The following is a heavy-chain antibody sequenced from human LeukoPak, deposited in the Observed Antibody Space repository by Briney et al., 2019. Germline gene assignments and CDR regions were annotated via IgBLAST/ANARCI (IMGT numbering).Heavy chain of an antibody. D-gene: IGHD6-13*01. V-gene: IGHV3-21*04. CDR1: GFTFSSYS. J-gene: IGHJ4*02. Sequence: PGGSRRLSCAASGFTFSSYSMNWVRQAPGKGLEWVSSIRSSSSYIYYADSVKGRFTISRDNAKNSLYLQMNSLRTEDTALYYCAKSHFPDIATAAVGTYWGQGTLVTVSS. CDR2: IRSSSSYI. CDR3: AKSHFPDIATAAVGTY.